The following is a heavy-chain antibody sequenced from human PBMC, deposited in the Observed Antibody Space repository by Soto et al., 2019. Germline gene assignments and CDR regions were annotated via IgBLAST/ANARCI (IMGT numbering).Heavy chain of an antibody. V-gene: IGHV2-5*02. J-gene: IGHJ5*02. Sequence: QITLNESGPALVKPTQTLTLTCTFSGFSLTTSGVGVHWLRQPPGKALEWLAVIYGDDDKRYNPSLETRLTNTKDTSKNQVVRTMTNMDPLDTATYYCAHNPSYCTNWYIRDDWFDPWGQGNLVTVSS. CDR2: IYGDDDK. CDR1: GFSLTTSGVG. D-gene: IGHD6-13*01. CDR3: AHNPSYCTNWYIRDDWFDP.